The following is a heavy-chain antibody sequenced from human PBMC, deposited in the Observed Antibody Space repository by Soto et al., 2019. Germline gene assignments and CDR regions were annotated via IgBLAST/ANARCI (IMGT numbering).Heavy chain of an antibody. CDR1: GFTFSNAW. CDR3: TTFGLGYCSGGSCPVGYYYHYMDV. Sequence: EVQLVESGGGLVKPGGSLRLSCAASGFTFSNAWMSWVRQAPGKGLEWVGRIKSKTDGGTTDYAALVKGRFTISSDDAKNTPYLQMNSLKSRDTAVYYSTTFGLGYCSGGSCPVGYYYHYMDVWGKGTTVTVSS. D-gene: IGHD2-15*01. V-gene: IGHV3-15*01. J-gene: IGHJ6*03. CDR2: IKSKTDGGTT.